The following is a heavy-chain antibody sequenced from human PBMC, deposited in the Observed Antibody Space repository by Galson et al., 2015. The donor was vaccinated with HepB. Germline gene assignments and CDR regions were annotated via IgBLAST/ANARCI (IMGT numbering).Heavy chain of an antibody. CDR3: ARLNYYMDV. J-gene: IGHJ6*03. CDR2: INHSGST. D-gene: IGHD3-16*01. Sequence: SETLSLTCAVYGGSFSSYYWSWIRQPPGKGLEWIGEINHSGSTNYNPSLKSRVTISVDTSKNQFSLKLSSVTAADTAVYYCARLNYYMDVWGKGTTVTVSS. V-gene: IGHV4-34*01. CDR1: GGSFSSYY.